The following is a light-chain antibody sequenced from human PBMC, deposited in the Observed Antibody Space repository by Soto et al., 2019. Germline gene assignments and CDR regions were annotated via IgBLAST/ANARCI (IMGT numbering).Light chain of an antibody. CDR1: SSDVGGYNY. J-gene: IGLJ1*01. CDR2: DVV. Sequence: QSVLTQPASVSGSPGQSITISCTGTSSDVGGYNYVSWYQQHPGKAPKLMISDVVNRPSGVSDRFSGSKSGNTASLTISGLQAEDEADYHCSSYTSSSIYVFGTGTKVT. CDR3: SSYTSSSIYV. V-gene: IGLV2-14*01.